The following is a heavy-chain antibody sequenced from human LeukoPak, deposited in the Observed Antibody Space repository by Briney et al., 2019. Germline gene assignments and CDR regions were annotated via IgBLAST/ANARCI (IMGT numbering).Heavy chain of an antibody. CDR3: ARLQQRDAGGAFDT. CDR2: IYYSGST. CDR1: GASVSSGSYY. J-gene: IGHJ3*02. V-gene: IGHV4-39*01. Sequence: PSETLSLTCTVSGASVSSGSYYWAWIRQPPGKGLEWIGSIYYSGSTYYNPSLRGRVTISVDTSKNQFSLRLSSVTAADTAVFYCARLQQRDAGGAFDTWGQGTTVTISS. D-gene: IGHD4-11*01.